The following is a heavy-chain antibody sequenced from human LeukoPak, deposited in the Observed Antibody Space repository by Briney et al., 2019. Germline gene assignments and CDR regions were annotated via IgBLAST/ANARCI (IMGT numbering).Heavy chain of an antibody. CDR2: INHSGST. J-gene: IGHJ5*02. CDR3: ARFWSGYFGWFDP. Sequence: SETLSLTCAVYGGSFSGYYWSWIRQPPGKGLEWIGEINHSGSTNYNPSLKNRVTISVDTSKNQFSLKLSSVTAADTAVYYCARFWSGYFGWFDPWGQGTLVTVSS. D-gene: IGHD3-3*01. CDR1: GGSFSGYY. V-gene: IGHV4-34*01.